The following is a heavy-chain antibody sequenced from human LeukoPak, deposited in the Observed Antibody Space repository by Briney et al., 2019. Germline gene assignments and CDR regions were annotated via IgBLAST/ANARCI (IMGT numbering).Heavy chain of an antibody. Sequence: PGGSLRLSCSASGFTFSNAWMSWVRQAPGKGLEWVGRIKSKTDGGTTDYAAPVKGRFTISRDDSKNTLYLQMNSLKTEDTAVYYCTTGSRRLDTAMVTSPYWGQGTLVTVSS. J-gene: IGHJ4*02. V-gene: IGHV3-15*01. D-gene: IGHD5-18*01. CDR2: IKSKTDGGTT. CDR3: TTGSRRLDTAMVTSPY. CDR1: GFTFSNAW.